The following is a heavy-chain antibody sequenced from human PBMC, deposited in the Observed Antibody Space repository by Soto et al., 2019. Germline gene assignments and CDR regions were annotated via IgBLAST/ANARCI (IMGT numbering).Heavy chain of an antibody. CDR1: GFTFSSYG. Sequence: PGGSLRLSCAGSGFTFSSYGMHWVRQAPGKGLEWVAVISYDGSDKYYGDSVKGRFTISRDDSKNTLYLQMNSLRVEDTAIYYCAKTSFYDYVWGSSGLDPLGQGTLVTV. CDR3: AKTSFYDYVWGSSGLDP. J-gene: IGHJ5*02. D-gene: IGHD3-16*01. V-gene: IGHV3-30*18. CDR2: ISYDGSDK.